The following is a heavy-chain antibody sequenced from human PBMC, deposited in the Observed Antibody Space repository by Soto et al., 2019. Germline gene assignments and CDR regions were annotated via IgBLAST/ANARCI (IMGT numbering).Heavy chain of an antibody. Sequence: EVKVVESGGGLVQPGGSLRLSCAASGFTFSDNWMHWVRQPPGKGPVWVSRIRGDASATSYADSVKGRFTISRDSAKNTVYLQMDSLRGEYTAVYYCTRGGTRTTYWGLFDSWGQGTLVTVSS. J-gene: IGHJ4*02. CDR1: GFTFSDNW. D-gene: IGHD7-27*01. CDR2: IRGDASAT. V-gene: IGHV3-74*01. CDR3: TRGGTRTTYWGLFDS.